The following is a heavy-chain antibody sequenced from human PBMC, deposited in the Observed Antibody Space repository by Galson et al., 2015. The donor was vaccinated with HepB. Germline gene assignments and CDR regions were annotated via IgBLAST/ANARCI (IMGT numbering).Heavy chain of an antibody. Sequence: ETLSLTCTVSGGSISSSSYYWGWIRQPPGKGLEWIGSIYYSGSTYYNPSLKSRVTISVDTSKNQFSLKLSSVTAADTAVYYCARDGLLWFGGPAQNNWFDPWGQGTLVTVSS. D-gene: IGHD3-10*01. J-gene: IGHJ5*02. CDR3: ARDGLLWFGGPAQNNWFDP. V-gene: IGHV4-39*07. CDR2: IYYSGST. CDR1: GGSISSSSYY.